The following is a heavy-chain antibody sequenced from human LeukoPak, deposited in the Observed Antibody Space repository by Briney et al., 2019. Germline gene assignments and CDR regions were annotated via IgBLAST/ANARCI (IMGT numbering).Heavy chain of an antibody. Sequence: GESLRLSCAASGFTFSDYYMSWIRQAPGKGLECVSYISSGSSTRYYADSVKGRFTISRDNAKSSLFLQMNSLRAEDTAVYFCARLRSYAVDVWGQGTTVIVSS. CDR2: ISSGSSTR. J-gene: IGHJ6*02. CDR1: GFTFSDYY. V-gene: IGHV3-11*04. CDR3: ARLRSYAVDV.